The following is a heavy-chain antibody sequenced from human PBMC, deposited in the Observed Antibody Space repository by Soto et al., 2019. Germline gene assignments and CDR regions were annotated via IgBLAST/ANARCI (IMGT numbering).Heavy chain of an antibody. V-gene: IGHV3-7*01. D-gene: IGHD2-15*01. CDR1: GFTYSTYW. J-gene: IGHJ4*02. CDR3: ARDRGWGIVVVPASFDC. Sequence: GGSLRLSCAASGFTYSTYWMSWVRQIPGKGLEWVANIKEDGSETYYVDSVKGRFTISRDNAKNSLFLQMNSLRAEDTAVYYCARDRGWGIVVVPASFDCWGQGTLVTVSS. CDR2: IKEDGSET.